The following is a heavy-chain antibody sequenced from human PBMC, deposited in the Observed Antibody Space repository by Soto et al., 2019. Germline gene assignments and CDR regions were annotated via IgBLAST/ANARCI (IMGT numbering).Heavy chain of an antibody. Sequence: GGSLRLSCAASGFTVSSNYMSWVRQAPGKGLEWVSVIYSGGSTYYADSVKGRFTISRDNSKNTLYLQMNSLRAEDTAVYYCARATYCSGGSCYYYMDVWGKGTTVTVSS. D-gene: IGHD2-15*01. CDR1: GFTVSSNY. CDR3: ARATYCSGGSCYYYMDV. V-gene: IGHV3-66*01. J-gene: IGHJ6*03. CDR2: IYSGGST.